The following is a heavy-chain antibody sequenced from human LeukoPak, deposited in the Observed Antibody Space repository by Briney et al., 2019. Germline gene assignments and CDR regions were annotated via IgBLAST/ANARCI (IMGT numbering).Heavy chain of an antibody. V-gene: IGHV3-30-3*01. CDR2: ISYDGSTK. CDR3: ARDSGWNLDY. J-gene: IGHJ4*02. Sequence: PGRSLRLSCEASGFTFSAHTMHWVRQTPGKGPEWVAVISYDGSTKIYADSVKGRFSISRGNPKNTLSLQMNSLRPEDTAVYYCARDSGWNLDYWGQGTLVTV. D-gene: IGHD3-10*01. CDR1: GFTFSAHT.